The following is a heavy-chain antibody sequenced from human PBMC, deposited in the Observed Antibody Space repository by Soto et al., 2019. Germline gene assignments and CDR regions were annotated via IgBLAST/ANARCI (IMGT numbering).Heavy chain of an antibody. D-gene: IGHD4-4*01. CDR3: ARALGMSNRYYYGMDV. CDR2: IYYSGST. Sequence: KPSETLSLTCAVSGVSINSYYWSWIRQPPGKGLEWIGYIYYSGSTNYNPSLKSRVTISVDRSQTQFSLKLSSVTAADTAVYYCARALGMSNRYYYGMDVWGQGTTVTVSS. J-gene: IGHJ6*02. V-gene: IGHV4-59*01. CDR1: GVSINSYY.